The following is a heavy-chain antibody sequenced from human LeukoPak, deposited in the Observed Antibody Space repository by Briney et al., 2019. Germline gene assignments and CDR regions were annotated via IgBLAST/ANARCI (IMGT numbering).Heavy chain of an antibody. D-gene: IGHD3-22*01. Sequence: GESLKISCKGSGYSFTSYWISWVRQMPGKGLEWMGRIDPSDSYTNYSPSFQGHVTISADKSISTAYLQWSSLKASDTAMYYCASLTFHYYDSSGYPSRDYWGQGTLVTVSS. CDR2: IDPSDSYT. CDR1: GYSFTSYW. CDR3: ASLTFHYYDSSGYPSRDY. V-gene: IGHV5-10-1*01. J-gene: IGHJ4*02.